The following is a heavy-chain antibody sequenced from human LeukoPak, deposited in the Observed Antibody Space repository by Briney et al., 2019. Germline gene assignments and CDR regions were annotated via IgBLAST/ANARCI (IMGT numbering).Heavy chain of an antibody. V-gene: IGHV4-59*01. J-gene: IGHJ4*02. CDR1: GGSISSYY. CDR3: ARGAGFYGSGIDY. D-gene: IGHD3-10*01. CDR2: IYYSGST. Sequence: PSETLSLTCTVSGGSISSYYWSWIRQPPGKGLEWIGYIYYSGSTNYNPSLKSRVTISVDTSKNQFSPKLSSVTAADTAVYYCARGAGFYGSGIDYWGQGTLVTVSS.